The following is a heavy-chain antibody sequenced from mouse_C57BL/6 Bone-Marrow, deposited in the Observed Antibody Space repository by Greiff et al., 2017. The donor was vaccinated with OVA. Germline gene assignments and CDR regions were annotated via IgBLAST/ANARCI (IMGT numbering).Heavy chain of an antibody. V-gene: IGHV1-80*01. CDR3: ARSYGNPCFDV. CDR1: GYAFSSYW. D-gene: IGHD2-1*01. Sequence: QVQLKESGAELVKPGASVKISCKASGYAFSSYWMNWVKQRPGKGLEWIGQIYPGDGDTNYNGKFKGKATLTADKSSSTAYMQLSSLTSEDSAVYFCARSYGNPCFDVWGTGTTVTVSS. J-gene: IGHJ1*03. CDR2: IYPGDGDT.